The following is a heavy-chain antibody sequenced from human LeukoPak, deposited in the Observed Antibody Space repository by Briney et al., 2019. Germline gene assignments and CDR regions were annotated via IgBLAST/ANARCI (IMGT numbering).Heavy chain of an antibody. CDR3: ARVGGSYFDY. Sequence: GSLRLSCAASGFTFSSYRMNWVRQAPGKGLEWVSSISSSSSYIYYADSVKGGFTISRDNAKSSLYLQMNSLRAEDTAMYYCARVGGSYFDYWGQGTLVTVSS. D-gene: IGHD1-26*01. CDR1: GFTFSSYR. V-gene: IGHV3-21*01. J-gene: IGHJ4*02. CDR2: ISSSSSYI.